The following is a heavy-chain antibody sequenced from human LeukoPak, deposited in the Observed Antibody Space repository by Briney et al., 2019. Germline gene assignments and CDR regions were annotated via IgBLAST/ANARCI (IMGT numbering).Heavy chain of an antibody. D-gene: IGHD7-27*01. CDR1: GFTFSSYA. V-gene: IGHV3-23*01. CDR2: ISGSGGST. Sequence: QPGGSLRLSCAASGFTFSSYAMSWVRQAPGKGLEWVSAISGSGGSTYYADSVKGRFTISRDNSKNTLYLQMNSLRAEDTAVYYCAKPLLGRGPDYYYMDVWGKGTTVTVSS. J-gene: IGHJ6*03. CDR3: AKPLLGRGPDYYYMDV.